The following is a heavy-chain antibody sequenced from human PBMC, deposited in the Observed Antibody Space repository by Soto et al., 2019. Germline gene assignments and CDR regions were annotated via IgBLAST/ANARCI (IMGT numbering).Heavy chain of an antibody. Sequence: ASVNVSCKASGYTFTSYDINWVRQATGQGLEWMGWISAYNGNTNYAQKLQGRVTMTTDTSTSTAYMELRSLRSDDTAVYYCARRSGSYYNTDAFDIWGQGTMVTVSS. J-gene: IGHJ3*02. CDR2: ISAYNGNT. CDR3: ARRSGSYYNTDAFDI. CDR1: GYTFTSYD. V-gene: IGHV1-18*01. D-gene: IGHD3-10*01.